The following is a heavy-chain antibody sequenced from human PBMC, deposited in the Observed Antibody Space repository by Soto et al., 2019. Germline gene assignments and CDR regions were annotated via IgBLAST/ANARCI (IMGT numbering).Heavy chain of an antibody. D-gene: IGHD3-22*01. CDR2: ISSSGSTI. CDR3: AGSSGYYSYYYYGMDV. CDR1: GFTFSSYE. Sequence: GGSLRLSCAASGFTFSSYEMNWVRQAPGKGLEWVSYISSSGSTIYYADSVKGRFTISRDNAKNSLYLQMNSLRAGDTAVYYCAGSSGYYSYYYYGMDVWGQGTTVTVSS. J-gene: IGHJ6*02. V-gene: IGHV3-48*03.